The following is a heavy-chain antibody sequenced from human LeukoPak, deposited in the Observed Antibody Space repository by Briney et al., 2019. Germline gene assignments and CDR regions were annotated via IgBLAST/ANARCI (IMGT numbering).Heavy chain of an antibody. Sequence: SVKVSCKASGGTFSSYAIRWVRQAPGHGLEWMGGSMPIFGTANYAQKFQGRVTITADESTSTAYMELSSLRSEDTAVYYCARDLGIAAAGTYYYYYMDVWGKGTTVTISS. CDR1: GGTFSSYA. CDR2: SMPIFGTA. J-gene: IGHJ6*03. CDR3: ARDLGIAAAGTYYYYYMDV. D-gene: IGHD6-13*01. V-gene: IGHV1-69*13.